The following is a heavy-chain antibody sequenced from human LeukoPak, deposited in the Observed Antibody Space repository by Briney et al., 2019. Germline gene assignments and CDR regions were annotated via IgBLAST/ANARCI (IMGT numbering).Heavy chain of an antibody. Sequence: SETLSLTCTVSGGSISSYYWSWIRQPPGKGLEWIGYIYYSGSTNYNPSLKSRVTISVDTSKNQFSLKLSSVTAADTAVYYCARELTLDAFDIWGQGTMITVSS. CDR1: GGSISSYY. CDR2: IYYSGST. V-gene: IGHV4-59*01. CDR3: ARELTLDAFDI. D-gene: IGHD3-9*01. J-gene: IGHJ3*02.